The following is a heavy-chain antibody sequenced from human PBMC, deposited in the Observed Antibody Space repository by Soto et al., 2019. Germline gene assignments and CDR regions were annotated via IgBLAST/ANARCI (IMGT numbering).Heavy chain of an antibody. J-gene: IGHJ6*02. V-gene: IGHV4-59*01. CDR1: GGCISSYY. CDR3: ARVPFYYYGMDV. CDR2: IYYSGST. Sequence: SETLSLTCTVSGGCISSYYWTWIRQPPGKGLEWIGYIYYSGSTNYNPSLKSRVTISVDTSKNQFSLKLSSVTAADTAIYYCARVPFYYYGMDVWGQGNTVTVS.